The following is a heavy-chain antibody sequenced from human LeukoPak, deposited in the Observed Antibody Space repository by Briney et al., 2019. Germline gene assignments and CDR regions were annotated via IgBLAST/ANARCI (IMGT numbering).Heavy chain of an antibody. CDR1: GFTFSSYA. CDR2: ISYDGSNK. V-gene: IGHV3-30-3*01. J-gene: IGHJ4*02. Sequence: PGGSLRLSCAASGFTFSSYAMHWVRQAPGKGLEWVAVISYDGSNKYYADSVKGRFTISRDNSKNTLYLQMNSLRAEDTAVYYCARANYGDYGTWGQGTLVTVSS. CDR3: ARANYGDYGT. D-gene: IGHD4-17*01.